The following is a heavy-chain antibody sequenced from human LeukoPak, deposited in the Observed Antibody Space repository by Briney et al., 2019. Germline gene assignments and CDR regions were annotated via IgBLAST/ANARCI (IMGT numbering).Heavy chain of an antibody. CDR2: IYPYTGAT. J-gene: IGHJ4*02. CDR1: GYTFSGTGWY. CDR3: ARDGPAQMVDFDY. Sequence: ASVKVPCKASGYTFSGTGWYLYWLRQAPGQGLECMGWIYPYTGATHYAQKFQGRVAMTRDTSISTAYMELSRLRPDDTAVYYCARDGPAQMVDFDYWGQGTLVTVSS. V-gene: IGHV1-2*02. D-gene: IGHD3-10*01.